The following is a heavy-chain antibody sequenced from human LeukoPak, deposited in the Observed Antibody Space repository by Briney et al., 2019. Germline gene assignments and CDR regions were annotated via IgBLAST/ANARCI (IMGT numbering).Heavy chain of an antibody. CDR3: ARGAQNYYNSSGYWDY. V-gene: IGHV4-59*01. D-gene: IGHD3-22*01. Sequence: SETLSLTCTVSGGSISSYYWSWIRQPPGKGLEWIGYIYYSGSTNYNPSLKSRVTISVDTSKNQFSLKLSSVTAADTAVYYCARGAQNYYNSSGYWDYWGQGTLVTVSS. J-gene: IGHJ4*02. CDR2: IYYSGST. CDR1: GGSISSYY.